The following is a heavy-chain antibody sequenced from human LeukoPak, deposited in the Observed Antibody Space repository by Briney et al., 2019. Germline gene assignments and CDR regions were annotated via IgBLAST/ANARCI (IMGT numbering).Heavy chain of an antibody. J-gene: IGHJ4*02. Sequence: ASVKVSCKASGYSFKDKYLHWVRQAPGQGLEWMGWINPNSGGTNYAQKFQGRVTMTRDTSISTAYMELSRLRSDDTAVYYCARSFYDILTGLGGYWGQGTLVTVSS. CDR3: ARSFYDILTGLGGY. CDR2: INPNSGGT. D-gene: IGHD3-9*01. V-gene: IGHV1-2*02. CDR1: GYSFKDKY.